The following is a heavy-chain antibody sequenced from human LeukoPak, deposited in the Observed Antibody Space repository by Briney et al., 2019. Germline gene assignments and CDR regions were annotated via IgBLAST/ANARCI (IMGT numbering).Heavy chain of an antibody. CDR3: AKIGGYGSGNYYYTMDV. Sequence: ASVKLSCKASGYTFTSYDINWVRQAAGQGLEWIGWINPNSGNTGYAQNSQGRVTMTRNTSITTAYMELSSLRSEDTAVYYCAKIGGYGSGNYYYTMDVWGQGTTVTVSS. V-gene: IGHV1-8*01. J-gene: IGHJ6*02. CDR1: GYTFTSYD. CDR2: INPNSGNT. D-gene: IGHD3-10*01.